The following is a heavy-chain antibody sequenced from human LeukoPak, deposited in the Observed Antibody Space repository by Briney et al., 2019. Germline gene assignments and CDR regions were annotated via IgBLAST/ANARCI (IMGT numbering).Heavy chain of an antibody. CDR2: INPNSGGT. CDR1: GYTFTGYY. V-gene: IGHV1-2*02. J-gene: IGHJ5*02. D-gene: IGHD3-10*01. Sequence: GASVKVSCKASGYTFTGYYMHWVRQAPGQGLEWMGWINPNSGGTNYAQKFQGRVTMTRDTSISTAYMELSRLRSDDTAVYYCARAYRSGSYYREAAKDWFDPWGQGTLVTVSS. CDR3: ARAYRSGSYYREAAKDWFDP.